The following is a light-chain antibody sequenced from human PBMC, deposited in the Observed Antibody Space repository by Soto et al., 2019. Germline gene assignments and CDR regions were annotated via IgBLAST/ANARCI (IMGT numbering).Light chain of an antibody. CDR3: QQSFSIPYT. CDR2: IAS. Sequence: DIQMTQSPSSLSASVGDRVTITCRASQSIDTNLNWYQQKPGEAPKLLIYIASNLQSGVPSRFSGRESVTDFTLTISSLQPDDFATYYCQQSFSIPYTFVQGNKLEI. V-gene: IGKV1-39*01. CDR1: QSIDTN. J-gene: IGKJ2*01.